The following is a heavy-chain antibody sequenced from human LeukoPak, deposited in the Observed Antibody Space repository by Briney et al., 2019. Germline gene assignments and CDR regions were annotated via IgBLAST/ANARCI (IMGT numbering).Heavy chain of an antibody. J-gene: IGHJ3*02. V-gene: IGHV1-46*01. D-gene: IGHD6-19*01. CDR1: GYTFTSYY. CDR3: ARDGVAVAGTRVPNAFDI. CDR2: INPSGGST. Sequence: ASVKVSCKASGYTFTSYYMHWVRQAPGQGLEWMGIINPSGGSTSYAQKFQGRVTMTRDTSTSTVYMELSSLRSEDTAVYYCARDGVAVAGTRVPNAFDIWGQGTMVTVSS.